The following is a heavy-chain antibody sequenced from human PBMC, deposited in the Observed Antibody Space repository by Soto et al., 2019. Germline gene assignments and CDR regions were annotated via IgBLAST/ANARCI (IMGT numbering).Heavy chain of an antibody. Sequence: QITLNESGPTVVRPTETLTLTCRFSGFSLTTSGVGVGWIRQSPGKAPEWLALIYWDADKRYSASLKSRLTITKDTSKNQVVLTVSDLDPTDTATYYCAHRVLRTVFGLVTTTAISFDFWGQVTPVAVSS. CDR2: IYWDADK. CDR1: GFSLTTSGVG. D-gene: IGHD3-3*01. V-gene: IGHV2-5*02. CDR3: AHRVLRTVFGLVTTTAISFDF. J-gene: IGHJ4*02.